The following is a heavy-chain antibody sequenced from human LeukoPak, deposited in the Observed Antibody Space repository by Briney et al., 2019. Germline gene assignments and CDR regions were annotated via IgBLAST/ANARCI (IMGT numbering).Heavy chain of an antibody. CDR2: INPNSGGT. CDR3: ARDRPMVRGVKNAFDI. CDR1: GYTFTGYY. V-gene: IGHV1-2*02. J-gene: IGHJ3*02. Sequence: ASVKVSCKASGYTFTGYYMHWVRQAPGQGLEWMGWINPNSGGTNYAQKFQGRVTMTRDTSISTAYMELSRLRSDDTAVYYCARDRPMVRGVKNAFDIWGQGTMVTVSS. D-gene: IGHD3-10*01.